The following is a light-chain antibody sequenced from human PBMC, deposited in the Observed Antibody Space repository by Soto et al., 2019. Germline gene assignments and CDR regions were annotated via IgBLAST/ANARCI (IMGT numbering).Light chain of an antibody. Sequence: EIVMMQSPATLSVSPGERATLSCRASQSVSSNLAWYQQKPGQAPRLLIYDASTRATGVPARFSGSGSGTEVTLTISSLQSEDFAVYFCHQYDTWPGTFDPGTKVDTK. CDR3: HQYDTWPGT. CDR2: DAS. J-gene: IGKJ3*01. V-gene: IGKV3-15*01. CDR1: QSVSSN.